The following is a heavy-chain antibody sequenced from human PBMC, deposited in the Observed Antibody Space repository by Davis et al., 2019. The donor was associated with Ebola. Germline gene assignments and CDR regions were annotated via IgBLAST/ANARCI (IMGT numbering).Heavy chain of an antibody. CDR1: VITFSSYA. J-gene: IGHJ4*02. D-gene: IGHD5-12*01. Sequence: PGGSLRLSCTDSVITFSSYAMTWVRQAPGKGLEWVSAISGSGGSTYYAESVKGRFTISRDNAKNSLYLQMDGLRVEDTAVYYCASGLDYWGQGSLVTVSS. CDR3: ASGLDY. CDR2: ISGSGGST. V-gene: IGHV3-23*01.